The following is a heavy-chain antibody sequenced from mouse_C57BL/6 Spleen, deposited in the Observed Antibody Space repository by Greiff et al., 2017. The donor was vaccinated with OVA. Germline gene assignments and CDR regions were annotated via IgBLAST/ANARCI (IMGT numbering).Heavy chain of an antibody. CDR3: ARREGWDGYFDY. D-gene: IGHD3-3*01. J-gene: IGHJ2*01. CDR2: IYPGDGDT. Sequence: VQLQQSGAELVKPGASVKISCKASGYAFSSYWMNWVKQRPGKGLEWIGQIYPGDGDTNYNGKFKGKATLTADKSSSTAYMQLSSLTSEDSAVYFCARREGWDGYFDYWGQGTTLTVSS. CDR1: GYAFSSYW. V-gene: IGHV1-80*01.